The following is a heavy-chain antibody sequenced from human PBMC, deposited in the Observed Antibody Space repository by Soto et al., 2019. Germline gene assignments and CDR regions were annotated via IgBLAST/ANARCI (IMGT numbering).Heavy chain of an antibody. Sequence: GGSLRLSCAASGFTFSAYAMSWVRQAPGKGLEWVSGLFGSGGGIQYADSVRGRFTVSRDNSKNTLYLQMNSLRAEDTAVYYCAKNLGIYGDYPEYFQHWGQGTLVTVSS. J-gene: IGHJ1*01. CDR2: LFGSGGGI. CDR1: GFTFSAYA. V-gene: IGHV3-23*01. D-gene: IGHD4-17*01. CDR3: AKNLGIYGDYPEYFQH.